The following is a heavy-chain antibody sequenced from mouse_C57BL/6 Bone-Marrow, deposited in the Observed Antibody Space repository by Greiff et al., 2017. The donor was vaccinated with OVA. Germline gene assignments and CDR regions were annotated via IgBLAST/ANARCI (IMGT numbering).Heavy chain of an antibody. CDR2: IYPGSGST. J-gene: IGHJ1*03. CDR1: GYTFTSYW. V-gene: IGHV1-55*01. CDR3: ARFHYYGSSPYWYFDV. Sequence: VQLQQSGAELVKPGASVKMSCKASGYTFTSYWITWVKQRPGQGLEWIGDIYPGSGSTNYNEKFKSKATLTVDTSSSTAYMQLSSLTSEDSAVYYCARFHYYGSSPYWYFDVWGTGTTVTVSS. D-gene: IGHD1-1*01.